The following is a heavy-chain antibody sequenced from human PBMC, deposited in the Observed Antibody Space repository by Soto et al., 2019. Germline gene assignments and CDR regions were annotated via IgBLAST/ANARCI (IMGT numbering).Heavy chain of an antibody. V-gene: IGHV4-61*08. CDR3: ARDFAYFDS. CDR2: VYHTGRT. J-gene: IGHJ4*02. Sequence: SETLSLTCTVSGDSMTKNYRSWSMTNYYYWSWIRQTPGKGLEWIGYVYHTGRTSYNPSLKSRVSISMDTSKNQFSLNLDSVTAADTAVYFCARDFAYFDSWGQGTLVTVSS. CDR1: GDSMTKNYRSWSMTNYYY. D-gene: IGHD3-3*01.